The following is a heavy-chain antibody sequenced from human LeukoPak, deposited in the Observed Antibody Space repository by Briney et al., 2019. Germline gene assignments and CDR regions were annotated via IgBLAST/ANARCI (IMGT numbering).Heavy chain of an antibody. V-gene: IGHV3-23*01. Sequence: GGSLRLSCAASGFTFSSYSMNWVRQAPGKGPEWVSDISASGSNTKYADSVEGRATISRDNAKNTLYLQMNSLRAEDTAVYYCGKDPNGDYIGAFDMWGQGTMVTVSP. CDR2: ISASGSNT. J-gene: IGHJ3*02. CDR3: GKDPNGDYIGAFDM. CDR1: GFTFSSYS. D-gene: IGHD4-17*01.